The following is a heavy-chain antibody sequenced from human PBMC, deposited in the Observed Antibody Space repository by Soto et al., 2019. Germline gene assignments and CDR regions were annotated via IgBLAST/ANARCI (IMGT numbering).Heavy chain of an antibody. CDR2: IIPIFGTA. Sequence: SVKVCCEDSGGGFGSYASIWVRQATGQGLEWMGGIIPIFGTANYAQKFQGRVTITADESTSTAYMELSSLRSEDTAVYYCARGLFEYRGSWYSDDWGQGTLVTVSS. CDR3: ARGLFEYRGSWYSDD. CDR1: GGGFGSYA. J-gene: IGHJ4*02. V-gene: IGHV1-69*13. D-gene: IGHD6-13*01.